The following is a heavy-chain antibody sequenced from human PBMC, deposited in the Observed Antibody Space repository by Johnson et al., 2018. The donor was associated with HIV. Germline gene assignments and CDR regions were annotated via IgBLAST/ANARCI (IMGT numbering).Heavy chain of an antibody. Sequence: VQLVASGGGLVQPGGSLRLSCAASGFTFSSYAMSWVRQAPGKGLEWVSAISGSGGSTYYADSVKGRFTISSDNSKNSLYLQMNSLRAEDTALYYCAKDRAISGSYLRDAFDMWGLGTLVTVSS. J-gene: IGHJ3*02. V-gene: IGHV3-23*04. CDR3: AKDRAISGSYLRDAFDM. D-gene: IGHD1-26*01. CDR2: ISGSGGST. CDR1: GFTFSSYA.